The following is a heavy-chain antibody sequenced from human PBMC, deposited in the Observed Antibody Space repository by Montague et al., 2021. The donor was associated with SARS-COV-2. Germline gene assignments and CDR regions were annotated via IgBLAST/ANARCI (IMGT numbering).Heavy chain of an antibody. Sequence: SETLSLTCTVPGYSISTGYYWGWIRQLPGKGLEWIGTIYHSGSTYFNPSLKSRVTISVDTSKNQFSLNLSSVTAADTAVYYCAKVAGSHDTFDIWGRGTMVTVSS. CDR3: AKVAGSHDTFDI. D-gene: IGHD6-19*01. CDR2: IYHSGST. V-gene: IGHV4-38-2*02. CDR1: GYSISTGYY. J-gene: IGHJ3*02.